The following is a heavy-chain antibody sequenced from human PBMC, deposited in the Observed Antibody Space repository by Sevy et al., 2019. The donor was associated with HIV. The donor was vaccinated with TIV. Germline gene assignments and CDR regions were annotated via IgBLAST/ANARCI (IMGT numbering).Heavy chain of an antibody. D-gene: IGHD2-2*01. CDR3: AKDLFRTVPAVQYYYYYGIDV. V-gene: IGHV3-30*02. CDR2: IRYDGSNK. CDR1: GFTFSSYG. J-gene: IGHJ6*02. Sequence: GGSLRLSCAASGFTFSSYGMHWVRQAPGKGLEWVAFIRYDGSNKYYADSVKGRFTIYRDNSKNTLYLQMNSLRAEDTAVYYCAKDLFRTVPAVQYYYYYGIDVWGQGTTVTVSS.